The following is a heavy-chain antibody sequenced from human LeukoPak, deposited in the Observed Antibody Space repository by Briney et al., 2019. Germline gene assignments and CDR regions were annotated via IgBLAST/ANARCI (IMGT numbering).Heavy chain of an antibody. CDR3: AREGSYDILTGYSWAYYYYGMDV. D-gene: IGHD3-9*01. CDR1: GYTFTSYG. V-gene: IGHV1-18*01. J-gene: IGHJ6*02. CDR2: ISAYNGNT. Sequence: APVKVSYKASGYTFTSYGISWVRQAPGQGLEWMGWISAYNGNTNYAQKLQGRVTMTTDTSTSTAYMELRSLRSDDTAVYYCAREGSYDILTGYSWAYYYYGMDVWGQGTTVTVSS.